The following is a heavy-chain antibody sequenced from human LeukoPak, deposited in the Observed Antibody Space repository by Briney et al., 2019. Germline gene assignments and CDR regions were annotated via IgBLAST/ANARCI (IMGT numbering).Heavy chain of an antibody. D-gene: IGHD3-16*01. CDR3: ARGTGAYYY. CDR2: ISVSSGTI. V-gene: IGHV3-48*02. J-gene: IGHJ4*02. Sequence: GGSLRLSCAASGFTFRSYTMTWVRQAPGKGLEWLSCISVSSGTIYYADSVKGRFTISRDNAKNSLFLQMNSLRDEDTAVYYCARGTGAYYYWGQGTLVTVSS. CDR1: GFTFRSYT.